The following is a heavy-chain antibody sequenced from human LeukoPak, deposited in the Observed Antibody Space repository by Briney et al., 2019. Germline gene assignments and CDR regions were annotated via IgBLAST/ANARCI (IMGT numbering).Heavy chain of an antibody. Sequence: ASVKVSCKASGCTFTSYDINWVRQATGQGLEWMGWMNPNSGNTGYAQKFQGRVTMTRNTSISTAYMELSSLRSEDTAVYYCARALSPGYYYDSSGYYYFDYWGQGTLVTVSS. D-gene: IGHD3-22*01. CDR2: MNPNSGNT. CDR1: GCTFTSYD. J-gene: IGHJ4*02. CDR3: ARALSPGYYYDSSGYYYFDY. V-gene: IGHV1-8*01.